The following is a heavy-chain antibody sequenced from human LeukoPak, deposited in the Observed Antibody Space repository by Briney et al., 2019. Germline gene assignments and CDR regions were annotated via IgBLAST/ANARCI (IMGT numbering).Heavy chain of an antibody. CDR3: ASGSVVVAAFDWFDP. CDR2: ISAYNGNT. V-gene: IGHV1-18*01. D-gene: IGHD2-15*01. J-gene: IGHJ5*02. Sequence: ASVKVSCKASGYTFTSYGISWVRQAPGQGLEWMGWISAYNGNTNYAQKLQGRVTMTTDTSTSTAYMELSSLRSEDTAVYYCASGSVVVAAFDWFDPWGQGTLVTVSS. CDR1: GYTFTSYG.